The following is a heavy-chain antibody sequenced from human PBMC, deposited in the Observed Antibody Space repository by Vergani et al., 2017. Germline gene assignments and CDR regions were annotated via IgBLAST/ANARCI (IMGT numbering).Heavy chain of an antibody. Sequence: EVQLVESGGGLVQPGGSLRLSCSASGFTFSSYAMHWVRQAPGKGLECVSAISSNGGSTYYADSVKGRFTISRDNSKNTLYLQMSSLRAEDKAVYYCVKGPNWEEVPIVYFDYWGQGTLVTVSS. V-gene: IGHV3-64D*06. CDR3: VKGPNWEEVPIVYFDY. D-gene: IGHD1-1*01. CDR1: GFTFSSYA. J-gene: IGHJ4*02. CDR2: ISSNGGST.